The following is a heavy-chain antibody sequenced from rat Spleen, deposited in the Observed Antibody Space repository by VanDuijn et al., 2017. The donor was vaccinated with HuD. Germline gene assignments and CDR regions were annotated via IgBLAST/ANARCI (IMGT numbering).Heavy chain of an antibody. D-gene: IGHD4-3*01. CDR3: ARGTGAY. V-gene: IGHV5-29*01. CDR2: ISYDGSTT. J-gene: IGHJ3*01. Sequence: EVQLAESGGGLVQPGRSMKLSCAASGFTFSDYGMAWVRQAPTKGLEWVATISYDGSTTYYRDSMKGRFTISRDNAKSTLYLQMDSLRSEDTATYYCARGTGAYWGQGTLVTVSS. CDR1: GFTFSDYG.